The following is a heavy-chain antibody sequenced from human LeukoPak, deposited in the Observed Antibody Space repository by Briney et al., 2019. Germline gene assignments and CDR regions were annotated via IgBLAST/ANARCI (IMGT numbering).Heavy chain of an antibody. D-gene: IGHD3-22*01. CDR2: IIPILGIA. CDR3: ARDRADYYDSSGLDAFDI. V-gene: IGHV1-69*04. J-gene: IGHJ3*02. Sequence: ASVKVSCKASGGTFSSYAISWVRQAPGQGLEWMGRIIPILGIANYAQKFQGRVTITADKSTSTAYMELSSLRSEDTAVYYCARDRADYYDSSGLDAFDIWGQGTMVTVSS. CDR1: GGTFSSYA.